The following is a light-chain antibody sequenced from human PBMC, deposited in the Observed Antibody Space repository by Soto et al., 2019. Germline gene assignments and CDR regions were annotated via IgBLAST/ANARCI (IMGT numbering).Light chain of an antibody. CDR1: MRDIGAYNL. Sequence: QSALTQPASVSGSPGQSITISCAGTMRDIGAYNLVSWYQQHPGKAPQLIIYEVRNRPSGISFRFSGSILGIRAALTITGAQADDESDYYCVLYVGSGIWVFGGGTQLTVL. V-gene: IGLV2-14*03. J-gene: IGLJ3*02. CDR2: EVR. CDR3: VLYVGSGIWV.